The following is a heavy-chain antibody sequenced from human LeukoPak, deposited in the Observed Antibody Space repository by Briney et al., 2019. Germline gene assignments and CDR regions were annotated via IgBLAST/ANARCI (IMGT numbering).Heavy chain of an antibody. D-gene: IGHD2-15*01. Sequence: QSGGSLRLSCAASGFTFSSYSMNWVRQAPGKGLEWLSYISSSSSTIYYADSVKGRFTISRDNAKNSLYLQMNSLRAEDTAVYYCGRGDCSGGSCYLSLTTIDYWGQGTLVTVSS. V-gene: IGHV3-48*01. J-gene: IGHJ4*02. CDR2: ISSSSSTI. CDR3: GRGDCSGGSCYLSLTTIDY. CDR1: GFTFSSYS.